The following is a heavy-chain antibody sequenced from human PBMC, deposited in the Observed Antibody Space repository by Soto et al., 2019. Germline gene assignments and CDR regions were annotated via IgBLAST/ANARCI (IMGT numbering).Heavy chain of an antibody. CDR3: ARLAGYCSGTSCYGYCGMDV. CDR2: FHYSGRT. Sequence: SETLSLTCSVSGGSISSGPYSWGWIRQPPGKGLDWIGTFHYSGRTYYSPSLESRVTISVDTSKNQFSLKVSSVTAADTAVFYCARLAGYCSGTSCYGYCGMDVWGQGTTVTVSS. J-gene: IGHJ6*02. D-gene: IGHD2-2*01. V-gene: IGHV4-39*01. CDR1: GGSISSGPYS.